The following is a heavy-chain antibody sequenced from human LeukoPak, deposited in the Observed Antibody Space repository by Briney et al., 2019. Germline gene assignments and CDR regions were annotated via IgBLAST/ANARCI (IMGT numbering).Heavy chain of an antibody. D-gene: IGHD3-10*01. J-gene: IGHJ3*02. V-gene: IGHV4-39*07. CDR3: ARDLSDYYGSGSYRPIDAFDI. CDR1: GGSISSSTYY. Sequence: SETLSLTCTVSGGSISSSTYYWGWMRQPPGKGLEWIGEINHSGSPNYNPSLKSRVTISIDTSKNQFSLKLSPVTAADTAVYYCARDLSDYYGSGSYRPIDAFDIWGQGTMVTVSS. CDR2: INHSGSP.